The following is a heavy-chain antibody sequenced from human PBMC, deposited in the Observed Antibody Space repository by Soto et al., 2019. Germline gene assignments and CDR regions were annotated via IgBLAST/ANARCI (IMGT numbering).Heavy chain of an antibody. V-gene: IGHV3-48*01. J-gene: IGHJ3*02. CDR2: ISSSSSTI. CDR1: GFTFSSYS. CDR3: ASTLDI. Sequence: EVQLVESGGGLVQPGGSLRLSCAASGFTFSSYSMNWVRQAPGKGLEWVSYISSSSSTIYYADSVKGRFTISRDNATNSLYLQVTGLRAEDTAVYYCASTLDIWGQGTMVTVSS.